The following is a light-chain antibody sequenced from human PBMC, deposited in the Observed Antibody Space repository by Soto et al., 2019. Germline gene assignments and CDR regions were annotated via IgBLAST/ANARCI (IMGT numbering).Light chain of an antibody. V-gene: IGKV1-39*01. CDR1: QGISNA. J-gene: IGKJ5*01. CDR2: AAS. CDR3: QQSYSTQIT. Sequence: IQLTQSPSSLSASVGDRVTITCRASQGISNALAWYQQRPGKVPKLLMYAASSLQSGVPSRFSGSGSGTDFTLTISSLQPEDFATYYCQQSYSTQITFGQGTRLEIK.